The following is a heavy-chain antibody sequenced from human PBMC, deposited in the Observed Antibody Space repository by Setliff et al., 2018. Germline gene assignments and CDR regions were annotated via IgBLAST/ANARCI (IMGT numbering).Heavy chain of an antibody. Sequence: CKASGHTFITFGISWVRQAPGQGLEWVGWISAYNGNTNYAQKLQGRVTITADESTSTAYMELSSLRSEDTAVYYCARGGDSGSYFLANHDAFDIWGQGTMVTVSS. CDR3: ARGGDSGSYFLANHDAFDI. V-gene: IGHV1-18*01. CDR2: ISAYNGNT. D-gene: IGHD1-26*01. J-gene: IGHJ3*02. CDR1: GHTFITFG.